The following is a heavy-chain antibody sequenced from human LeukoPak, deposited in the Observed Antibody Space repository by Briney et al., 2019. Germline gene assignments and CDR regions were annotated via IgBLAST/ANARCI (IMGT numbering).Heavy chain of an antibody. CDR2: IKRKSDGETT. D-gene: IGHD5-18*01. CDR1: GFGFSYAW. J-gene: IGHJ4*02. Sequence: AGGSLRLSCAASGFGFSYAWMSWVRQAPGKGPEWIGRIKRKSDGETTDYAAPVKGRFTISRDDSKNTLFLQMNSPKTEDTAFYYCTTAPSGYAYMNGWHLDYWGQGALVTVSS. V-gene: IGHV3-15*01. CDR3: TTAPSGYAYMNGWHLDY.